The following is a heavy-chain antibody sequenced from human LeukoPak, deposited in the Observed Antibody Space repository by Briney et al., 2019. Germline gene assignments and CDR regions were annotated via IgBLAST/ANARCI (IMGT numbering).Heavy chain of an antibody. D-gene: IGHD3-16*01. CDR1: GGSISSNSYY. V-gene: IGHV4-39*01. Sequence: SETLSLTCTVSGGSISSNSYYWGWIRQPPGKGLEWIGSIYYSGNTYYNPSLKSRVTISVDTSKNQLSLKLTSVTAADTAVYYCARPITFGEVRLPWIFWGPGTLVTVSS. J-gene: IGHJ4*02. CDR3: ARPITFGEVRLPWIF. CDR2: IYYSGNT.